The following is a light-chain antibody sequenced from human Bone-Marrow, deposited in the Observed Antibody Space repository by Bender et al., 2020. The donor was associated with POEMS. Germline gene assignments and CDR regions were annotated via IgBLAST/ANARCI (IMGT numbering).Light chain of an antibody. CDR3: QSYDNSLSPPWV. Sequence: QSVLTQPPSASGTPGQRVTISCSGSNSNIGTNAVNWYQQFPGTAPKLPNYANTNRPSGVPGRFSGSKSATSASLAITGLQAEDEAHYYCQSYDNSLSPPWVFGGGTKLTVL. V-gene: IGLV1-44*01. J-gene: IGLJ3*02. CDR2: ANT. CDR1: NSNIGTNA.